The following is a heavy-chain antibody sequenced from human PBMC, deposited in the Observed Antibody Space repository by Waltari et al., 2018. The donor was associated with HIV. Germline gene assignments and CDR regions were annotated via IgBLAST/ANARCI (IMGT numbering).Heavy chain of an antibody. CDR2: IYPGYSDT. D-gene: IGHD5-12*01. CDR1: GYSFTSYW. Sequence: EVQLVQSGAEVKKPGESLKISCKGSGYSFTSYWIGWVRQMPGKGLEWMGIIYPGYSDTRYSPSCQGQVTSSADKSISTAYRQWSSLKASDSAMYYWARRRWLQKGGRGAFDIWGQGTMVTVSS. V-gene: IGHV5-51*03. J-gene: IGHJ3*02. CDR3: ARRRWLQKGGRGAFDI.